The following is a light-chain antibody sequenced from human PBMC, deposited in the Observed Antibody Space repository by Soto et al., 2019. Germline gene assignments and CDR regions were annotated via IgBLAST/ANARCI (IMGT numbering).Light chain of an antibody. CDR2: EGS. J-gene: IGLJ2*01. CDR3: CSYADNNTSL. V-gene: IGLV2-23*01. CDR1: SSDVGTYNL. Sequence: QSVLTQPASVSGSPGQSITISCTGTSSDVGTYNLVSWYQQHPGKAPKFMIYEGSKRPSGVSNRFSGSQSGNTASLTISGLQAEDEADYCCCSYADNNTSLFGGGTKLTVL.